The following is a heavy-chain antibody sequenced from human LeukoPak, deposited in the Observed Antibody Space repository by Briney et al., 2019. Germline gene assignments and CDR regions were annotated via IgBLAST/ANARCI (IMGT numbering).Heavy chain of an antibody. CDR2: IIPLFGIA. CDR1: GGTFSSSA. D-gene: IGHD1-26*01. Sequence: GSSVKVSCKASGGTFSSSAISWVRQAPGQGLEWMGRIIPLFGIANYAQKFRGRVTITADKSTSTAYMGLSSLRSEDTAVYYCARVEGLGATTVGFDYWGQGTLVTVSS. CDR3: ARVEGLGATTVGFDY. V-gene: IGHV1-69*04. J-gene: IGHJ4*02.